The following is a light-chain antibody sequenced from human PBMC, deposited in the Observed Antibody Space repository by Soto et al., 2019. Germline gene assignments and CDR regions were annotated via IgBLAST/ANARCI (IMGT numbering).Light chain of an antibody. CDR3: QHRSNWPRLT. V-gene: IGKV3-11*01. J-gene: IGKJ4*01. CDR1: QSVSSF. CDR2: DAV. Sequence: EIELTQSPATLSLSPGERATLSCRASQSVSSFLVWYQQKPGRAPRLLIYDAVNRVTGIPARFSGSGSGTGFTLTISSLEPEDFAVYYCQHRSNWPRLTFGGGTKGDIK.